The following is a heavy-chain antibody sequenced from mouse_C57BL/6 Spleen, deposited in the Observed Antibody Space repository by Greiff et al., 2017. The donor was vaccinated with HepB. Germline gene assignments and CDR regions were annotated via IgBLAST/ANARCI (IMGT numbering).Heavy chain of an antibody. Sequence: QVQLQQSGPELVKPGASVKISCKASGYAFSSSWMNWVKQRPGKGLEWIGRIYPGDGDTNYNGKFKGKATLTADKSSSTAYMQLSSLTSEDSAVYFCARGDYGDWYFDVWGTGTTVTVSS. CDR1: GYAFSSSW. CDR2: IYPGDGDT. V-gene: IGHV1-82*01. CDR3: ARGDYGDWYFDV. J-gene: IGHJ1*03. D-gene: IGHD1-1*01.